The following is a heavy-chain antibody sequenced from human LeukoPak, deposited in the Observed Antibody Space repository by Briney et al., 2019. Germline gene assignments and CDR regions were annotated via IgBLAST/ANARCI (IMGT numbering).Heavy chain of an antibody. CDR1: GITVSSNY. D-gene: IGHD6-13*01. CDR3: ARDIGSSAGFDY. J-gene: IGHJ4*02. CDR2: IYSDGST. V-gene: IGHV3-66*01. Sequence: GGSLRLSCAASGITVSSNYMAWVRQAPGKGLEWVSDIYSDGSTYFAVSVKGRFSISRDNSKNTVYLQMNRLRAEDTAVYYCARDIGSSAGFDYWGQGTLVTVSS.